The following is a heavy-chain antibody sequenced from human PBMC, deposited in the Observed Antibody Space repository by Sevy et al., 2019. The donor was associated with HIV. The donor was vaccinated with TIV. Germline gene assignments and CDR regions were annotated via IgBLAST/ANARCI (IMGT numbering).Heavy chain of an antibody. D-gene: IGHD2-2*01. Sequence: GGSLRLSCAASGFTFSNYWMSWVRPAPGKGLEWVANIKRDGSEKYYVASVKGRFTISRDNAKNSLYLQMNSLRAEDTAVYYCARDCSSSTCLWGMDVWGQGTTVTVSS. CDR3: ARDCSSSTCLWGMDV. CDR1: GFTFSNYW. J-gene: IGHJ6*02. V-gene: IGHV3-7*03. CDR2: IKRDGSEK.